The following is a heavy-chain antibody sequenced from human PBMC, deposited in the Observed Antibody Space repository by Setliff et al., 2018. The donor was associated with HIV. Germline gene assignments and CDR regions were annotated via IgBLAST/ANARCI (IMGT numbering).Heavy chain of an antibody. CDR2: INADNGDT. CDR1: GYTFTRYA. CDR3: ARDRDSLLIGYTPNNWFDP. J-gene: IGHJ5*02. Sequence: ASVKVSCKASGYTFTRYAIHWLRQAPGQSLEWMGWINADNGDTKYSQKFQGRLTITRDTSANTVYMELSSLGSEDTAVFYYARDRDSLLIGYTPNNWFDPWGQGTLVTVSS. V-gene: IGHV1-3*01. D-gene: IGHD6-13*01.